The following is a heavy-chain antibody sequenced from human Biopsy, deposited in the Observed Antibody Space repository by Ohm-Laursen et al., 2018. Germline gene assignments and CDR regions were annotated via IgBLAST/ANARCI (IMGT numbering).Heavy chain of an antibody. CDR1: GYTFIDYY. V-gene: IGHV1-2*02. Sequence: SVKVSCKASGYTFIDYYIHWVRQAPGQGLEWMGWINPNSGGTKYAQKFQDRVTMAGDTSINTVHMELRNLRSDDTAVYYCARRTWDNWGLGTLITVSS. J-gene: IGHJ4*02. CDR2: INPNSGGT. CDR3: ARRTWDN.